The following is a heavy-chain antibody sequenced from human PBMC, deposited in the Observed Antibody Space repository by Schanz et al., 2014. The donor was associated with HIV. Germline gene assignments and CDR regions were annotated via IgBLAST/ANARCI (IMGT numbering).Heavy chain of an antibody. V-gene: IGHV1-69*06. D-gene: IGHD6-13*01. CDR3: ARRGPIAAIDFSLDP. CDR1: GGTFDTYA. CDR2: IIPILATA. J-gene: IGHJ5*02. Sequence: QVQLVQSGAEVKKPGSSVKVSCETSGGTFDTYAINWVRQAPGQGLEWMGGIIPILATAKYAQKFQGRLTLTRDTSTNTVYMELTSLRSDDTAVYYCARRGPIAAIDFSLDPWGQGTLIIVSS.